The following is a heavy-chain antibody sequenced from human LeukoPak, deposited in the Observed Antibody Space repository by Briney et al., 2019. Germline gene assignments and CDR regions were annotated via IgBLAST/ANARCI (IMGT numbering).Heavy chain of an antibody. D-gene: IGHD4-17*01. CDR3: ARDHTVTTAFDY. J-gene: IGHJ4*02. CDR1: GFTVSSNY. V-gene: IGHV3-66*01. Sequence: GGSLRLSCAASGFTVSSNYMSWVRQAPGKGLEWVSVIYSGGSTYYADSVKGRFTISRDNSKNTLYLQMNSLRAEDTAVYYCARDHTVTTAFDYWGQGTLVTVSS. CDR2: IYSGGST.